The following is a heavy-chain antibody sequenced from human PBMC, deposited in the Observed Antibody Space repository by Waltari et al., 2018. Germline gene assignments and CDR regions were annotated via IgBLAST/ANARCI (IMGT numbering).Heavy chain of an antibody. D-gene: IGHD3-10*01. CDR1: GFPFSVYG. Sequence: QVQLVESGGGVVQPGGSLRPSCAASGFPFSVYGLHWFRQAPGKGLGWVAFIRYDGSNKYYADSVKGRFTISRDNSKNTLYLQMNSLRAEDTAVYYCAKDSGYWGQGTLVTVSS. CDR2: IRYDGSNK. J-gene: IGHJ4*02. V-gene: IGHV3-30*02. CDR3: AKDSGY.